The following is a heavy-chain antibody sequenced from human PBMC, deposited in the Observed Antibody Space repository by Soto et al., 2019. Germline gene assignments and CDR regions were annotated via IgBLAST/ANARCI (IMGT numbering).Heavy chain of an antibody. CDR3: ARGQQLAL. CDR1: GGSFSGYY. CDR2: INHSGST. Sequence: QVQLQQWGAGLLKPSETLSLTCAVYGGSFSGYYWSWIRQPPGKGLEWIGEINHSGSTNYNPSLKSRVTMSVDTSKNQFSLKLSSVAAADTAVYYCARGQQLALWGQGTLVTVSS. D-gene: IGHD6-13*01. J-gene: IGHJ4*02. V-gene: IGHV4-34*01.